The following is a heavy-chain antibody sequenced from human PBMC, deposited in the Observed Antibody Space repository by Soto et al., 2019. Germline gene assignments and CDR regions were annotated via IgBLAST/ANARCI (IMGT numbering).Heavy chain of an antibody. D-gene: IGHD2-21*01. CDR3: AGEVSGIPAFDY. CDR1: GGSINSSYW. CDR2: ISHGGST. J-gene: IGHJ4*02. V-gene: IGHV4-4*02. Sequence: QVQLQESGPGLVKPSETLSLTCVVSGGSINSSYWWNWVRQPPGKGLEWIGEISHGGSTNFNPSLKGRTTLAGDKSKNPLALKPDSVTAAGTAVYFFAGEVSGIPAFDYWGQGTLVTVSS.